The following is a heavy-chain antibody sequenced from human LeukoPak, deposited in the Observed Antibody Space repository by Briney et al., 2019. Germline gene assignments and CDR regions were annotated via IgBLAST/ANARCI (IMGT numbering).Heavy chain of an antibody. V-gene: IGHV4-31*02. J-gene: IGHJ6*02. Sequence: LRLSCAASGFTFSDYYRSWIRQHPGKGLEWIGYIYYSGSTYYNPSLKSRVTISVDTSKNQFSLKLSSVTAADTAVYYCARVSVVPAAKYYYYYGMDVWGQGTTVTVSS. CDR2: IYYSGST. D-gene: IGHD2-2*01. CDR1: GFTFSDYY. CDR3: ARVSVVPAAKYYYYYGMDV.